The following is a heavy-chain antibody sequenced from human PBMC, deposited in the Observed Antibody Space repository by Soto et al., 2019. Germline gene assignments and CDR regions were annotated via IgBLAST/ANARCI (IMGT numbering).Heavy chain of an antibody. Sequence: QVQLQESGPGLVKPSQTLSLTCTVSGGSISSGHYYWSWIRQPPGKGLGWIGNIYFGGSTYYSPSLKGRGTISVDTSKNQFSLKLSSVTAADTAVYYCARIYDSSGYVDYWGQGTLVTVSS. D-gene: IGHD3-22*01. V-gene: IGHV4-30-4*01. CDR1: GGSISSGHYY. CDR3: ARIYDSSGYVDY. CDR2: IYFGGST. J-gene: IGHJ4*02.